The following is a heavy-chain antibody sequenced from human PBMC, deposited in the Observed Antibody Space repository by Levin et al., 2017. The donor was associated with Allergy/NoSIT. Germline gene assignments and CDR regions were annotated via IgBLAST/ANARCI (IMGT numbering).Heavy chain of an antibody. CDR1: GFTFSSYS. CDR3: ARVVAVAGTEPMLDY. CDR2: ISSSSSYI. Sequence: VASVKVSCAASGFTFSSYSMNWVRQAPGKGLEWVSSISSSSSYIYYADSVKGRFTISRDNAKNSLYLQMNSLRAEDTAVYYCARVVAVAGTEPMLDYWGQGTLVTVSS. D-gene: IGHD6-19*01. J-gene: IGHJ4*02. V-gene: IGHV3-21*01.